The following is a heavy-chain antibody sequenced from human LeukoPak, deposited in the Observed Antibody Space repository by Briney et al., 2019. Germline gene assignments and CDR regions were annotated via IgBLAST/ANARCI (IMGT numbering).Heavy chain of an antibody. J-gene: IGHJ6*03. V-gene: IGHV1-18*01. CDR3: ARTEDTAMASRYYYYYMDV. D-gene: IGHD5-18*01. CDR2: ISAYNGNT. Sequence: GASVKVSCKASGYTFTSYGISWVRQAPGQGLEWMGWISAYNGNTNYAQKLQGRVTMTTDTSTSTAYMELRSLRSDDTAVYYCARTEDTAMASRYYYYYMDVWGKGTTATVSS. CDR1: GYTFTSYG.